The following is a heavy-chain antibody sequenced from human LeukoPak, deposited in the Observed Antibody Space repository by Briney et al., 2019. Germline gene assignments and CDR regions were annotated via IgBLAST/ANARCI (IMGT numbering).Heavy chain of an antibody. CDR3: ARLNPVATIGSLDY. Sequence: SGGSLRLSCAASGFTFTDYYMSWIRQPPGKGLEWIGYIYYSGSTNYYPSLKSRVTISVDTSKNQFSLKLSSVTAADTAVYYCARLNPVATIGSLDYWGQGILVTVSS. V-gene: IGHV4-59*08. D-gene: IGHD5-12*01. J-gene: IGHJ4*02. CDR1: GFTFTDYY. CDR2: IYYSGST.